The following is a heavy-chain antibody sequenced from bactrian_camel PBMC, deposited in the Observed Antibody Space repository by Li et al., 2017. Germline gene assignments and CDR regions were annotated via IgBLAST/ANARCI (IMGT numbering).Heavy chain of an antibody. CDR1: GYRYSTYC. CDR2: IDSDGRT. J-gene: IGHJ4*01. Sequence: VELVESGGGSVQAGESLRLSCVVSGYRYSTYCMGWFHQVPGNEREPLASIDSDGRTSVADSVKGRFTVSRDNAKNTVYLQMNSLKSEDTALYYRTTSNVGSLSRSQATQVTVS. V-gene: IGHV3S53*01. D-gene: IGHD2*01.